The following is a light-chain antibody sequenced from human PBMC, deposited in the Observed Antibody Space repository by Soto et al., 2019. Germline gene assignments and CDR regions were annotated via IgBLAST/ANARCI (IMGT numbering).Light chain of an antibody. CDR2: GAS. CDR3: QQYYSVPLT. Sequence: DIQMTQSPSSLSASVGDRVTITCQASQDIRECLNWYQQKPGKAPKLLINGASNLETGVPSRFSGSGSGTDFTFTISSLQPEDIATYYCQQYYSVPLTFGGGTKVETK. J-gene: IGKJ4*01. CDR1: QDIREC. V-gene: IGKV1-33*01.